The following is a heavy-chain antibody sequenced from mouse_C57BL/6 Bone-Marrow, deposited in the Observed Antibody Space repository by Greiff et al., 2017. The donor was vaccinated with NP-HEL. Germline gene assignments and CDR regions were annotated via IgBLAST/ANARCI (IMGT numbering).Heavy chain of an antibody. D-gene: IGHD2-2*01. Sequence: VQLQQSGAELARPGASVKLSCKASGYTFTSYGISWVKQRTGQGLEWIGEIYPRSGNTYYNEKFKGKATLTADKSSSTAYMELRSLTSEDSAVYFCARPFYYGYLYFDYGGQGTTLTVSS. CDR3: ARPFYYGYLYFDY. CDR2: IYPRSGNT. J-gene: IGHJ2*01. CDR1: GYTFTSYG. V-gene: IGHV1-81*01.